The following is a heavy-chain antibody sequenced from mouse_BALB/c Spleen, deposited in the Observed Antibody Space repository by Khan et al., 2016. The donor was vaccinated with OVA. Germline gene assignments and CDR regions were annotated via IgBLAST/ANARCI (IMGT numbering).Heavy chain of an antibody. Sequence: EVQLVESGPGLVKPSQSLSLTCTVTGYSITSGYGWNWIRQFPGNKLEWMCYISYSGSTNYNPSLKSRISFTRDTSKNQFFLQLNSVTTEDRATYYCARTARIKYWGQGTTLTVSS. CDR2: ISYSGST. D-gene: IGHD1-2*01. CDR3: ARTARIKY. CDR1: GYSITSGYG. J-gene: IGHJ2*01. V-gene: IGHV3-2*02.